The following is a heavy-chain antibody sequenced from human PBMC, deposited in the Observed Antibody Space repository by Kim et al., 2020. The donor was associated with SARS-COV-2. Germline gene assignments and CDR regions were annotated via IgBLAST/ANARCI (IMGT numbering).Heavy chain of an antibody. CDR3: ARFGVQGFWSGYYILPRGWYFDP. V-gene: IGHV1-18*04. CDR2: ISAYNGNT. Sequence: ASVKVSCKASGYTFTSYGISWVRQAPGQGLEWMGWISAYNGNTNYAQKLQGRVTMTTDTSTSTAYMELRSLRSDDTAVYYCARFGVQGFWSGYYILPRGWYFDPWGRGTLVTVSS. D-gene: IGHD3-3*01. J-gene: IGHJ2*01. CDR1: GYTFTSYG.